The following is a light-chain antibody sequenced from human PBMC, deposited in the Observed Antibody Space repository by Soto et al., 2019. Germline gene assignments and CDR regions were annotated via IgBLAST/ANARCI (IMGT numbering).Light chain of an antibody. CDR3: QQSYNTRWT. CDR2: TAS. J-gene: IGKJ1*01. Sequence: DIQMTQSPSSLSASVGDRVTITCRASQSISSYLNWYQHKAGKAPKLLIYTASSLQSGVPSRFSGSGSGTDFTLTISSLQPEDFATYDCQQSYNTRWTFGQGTKVEIK. V-gene: IGKV1-39*01. CDR1: QSISSY.